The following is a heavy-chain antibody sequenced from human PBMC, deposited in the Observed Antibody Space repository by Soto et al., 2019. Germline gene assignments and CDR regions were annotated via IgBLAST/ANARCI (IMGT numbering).Heavy chain of an antibody. CDR1: GGSISSGGYS. CDR3: ARVDKGRHFDY. CDR2: IYHSGST. Sequence: QLQLQESGSGLVKPSQTLSLTCAVSGGSISSGGYSWSWIRQPQGKGLEWIGYIYHSGSTYYNPSLKSRVTLSVDRSKNQCSLKLSSVTAADTAVYYCARVDKGRHFDYWGQGTLVTVSS. J-gene: IGHJ4*02. V-gene: IGHV4-30-2*01.